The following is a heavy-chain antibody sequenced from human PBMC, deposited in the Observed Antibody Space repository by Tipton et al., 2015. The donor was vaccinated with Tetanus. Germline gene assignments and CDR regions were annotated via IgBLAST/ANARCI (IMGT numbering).Heavy chain of an antibody. CDR2: IYYSGST. CDR3: ARGTWLYTSTYHRHWLDP. D-gene: IGHD6-13*01. V-gene: IGHV4-30-4*01. Sequence: TLSLTCAVSGGSITSDNHYWSWIRQPPGKGLESIGYIYYSGSTYYNPSLKSRVTISVDTSKNEFSLTLSSVTAADTAVYYCARGTWLYTSTYHRHWLDPWGQGTLVTVSS. J-gene: IGHJ5*02. CDR1: GGSITSDNHY.